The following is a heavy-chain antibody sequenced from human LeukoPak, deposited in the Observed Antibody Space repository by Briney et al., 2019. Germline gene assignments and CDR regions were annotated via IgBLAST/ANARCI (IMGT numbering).Heavy chain of an antibody. CDR2: IIPIFGTA. V-gene: IGHV1-69*05. CDR3: AREGIAAAGQFDY. CDR1: GGTFSSYA. Sequence: SVKVSCKASGGTFSSYAISWVRQAPGQGLEWMGGIIPIFGTANYAQKFQGRVTITTDESTSTAYMELSSLRSEDTAVYYCAREGIAAAGQFDYWGQGTLVTVSS. D-gene: IGHD6-13*01. J-gene: IGHJ4*02.